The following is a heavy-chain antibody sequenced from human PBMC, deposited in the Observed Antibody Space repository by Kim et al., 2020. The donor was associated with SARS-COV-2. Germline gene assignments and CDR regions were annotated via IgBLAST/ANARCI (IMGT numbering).Heavy chain of an antibody. CDR3: ARYLVGTRGPGDYYYYGMDV. J-gene: IGHJ6*02. D-gene: IGHD1-7*01. CDR1: GGSISSYS. V-gene: IGHV4-59*01. Sequence: SETLSLTCTVSGGSISSYSWSWIRQPPGKRLEWIGYIFYTGSTNYNPSLKSRVTISVDTSKNQVSLKLTSVTAADTAVYYCARYLVGTRGPGDYYYYGMDVWGQGTTVTVSS. CDR2: IFYTGST.